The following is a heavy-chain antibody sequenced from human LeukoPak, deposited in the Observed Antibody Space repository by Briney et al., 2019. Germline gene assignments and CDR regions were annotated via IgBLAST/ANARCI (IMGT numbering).Heavy chain of an antibody. V-gene: IGHV1-18*01. J-gene: IGHJ3*02. CDR3: AREGKRYCSSTSCYEVAFDI. CDR1: GYTFTSYG. CDR2: ISAYNGNT. D-gene: IGHD2-2*01. Sequence: ASVKVSCKASGYTFTSYGISWVRQAPGQGLEWMGWISAYNGNTNYAQKVQGRVTMTTDTSTSTAYMELRSLRSDDTAVYYCAREGKRYCSSTSCYEVAFDIWGQGTMVTVSS.